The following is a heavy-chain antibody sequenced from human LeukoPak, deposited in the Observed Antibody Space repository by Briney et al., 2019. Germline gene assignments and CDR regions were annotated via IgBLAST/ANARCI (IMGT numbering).Heavy chain of an antibody. D-gene: IGHD2-15*01. CDR2: ISGSGGST. CDR3: AKVSCSGGSCYSIDY. CDR1: GFTFSSYG. Sequence: PGRSLRLSCAASGFTFSSYGMHWVRQAPGKGLEWVSAISGSGGSTYYADSVKGRFTISRDNSKNTLYLQMNSLRAEDTAVYYCAKVSCSGGSCYSIDYWGQGTLVTVSS. J-gene: IGHJ4*02. V-gene: IGHV3-23*01.